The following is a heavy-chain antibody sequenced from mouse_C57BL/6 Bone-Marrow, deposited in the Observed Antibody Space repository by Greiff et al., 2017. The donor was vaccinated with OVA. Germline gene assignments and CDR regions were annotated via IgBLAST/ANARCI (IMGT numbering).Heavy chain of an antibody. CDR2: IYPGSGST. V-gene: IGHV1-55*01. CDR3: ARYLQPYWYFDV. J-gene: IGHJ1*03. CDR1: GYTFTSYW. Sequence: QVQLKEPGAELVKPGASVKMSCKASGYTFTSYWITWVKQRPGQGLEWIGDIYPGSGSTNYNEKFKSKATLTVDTSSSTAYMQLSSLTSEDSAVYYCARYLQPYWYFDVWGTGTTVTVSS. D-gene: IGHD5-1*01.